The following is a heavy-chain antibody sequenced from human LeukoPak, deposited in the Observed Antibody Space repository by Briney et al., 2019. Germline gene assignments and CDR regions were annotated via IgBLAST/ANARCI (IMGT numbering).Heavy chain of an antibody. Sequence: PSQTLSLTCTVSGGSISSGGYYWSWIRQHPGEGLEWIGYIYYSGSTYYNPSLKSRVTISVDTSKNQFSLKMSSATAPDTAVYYSARDTNDDSSGSPFDPWGQGTLATVYS. D-gene: IGHD3-22*01. CDR2: IYYSGST. CDR1: GGSISSGGYY. J-gene: IGHJ5*02. V-gene: IGHV4-31*03. CDR3: ARDTNDDSSGSPFDP.